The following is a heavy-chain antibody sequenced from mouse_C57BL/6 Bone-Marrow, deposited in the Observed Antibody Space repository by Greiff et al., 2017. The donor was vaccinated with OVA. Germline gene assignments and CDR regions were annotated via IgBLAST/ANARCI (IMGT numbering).Heavy chain of an antibody. CDR2: IHPNSGRT. J-gene: IGHJ1*03. CDR3: ARGGVITTVVAYWYFDG. V-gene: IGHV1-64*01. D-gene: IGHD1-1*01. CDR1: GYTFPSYW. Sequence: VQLQQPGAELVKPGASVKLSCKASGYTFPSYWMHWVTQRPGQGLEWIGMIHPNSGRTNYTEKFKSKATLTVDKSSSTAYMQLSSLTSEDSAVYYCARGGVITTVVAYWYFDGWGTGTTGTVSS.